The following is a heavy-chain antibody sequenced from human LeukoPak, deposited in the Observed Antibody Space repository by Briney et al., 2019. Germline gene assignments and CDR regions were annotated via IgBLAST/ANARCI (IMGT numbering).Heavy chain of an antibody. D-gene: IGHD5-12*01. CDR2: ISGSGGST. Sequence: PGGSLRLSCAASGFTFSSYAMSWVRQAPGKGLEWVSAISGSGGSTYYADSVKGRFTISRDNSKNTLYLQMNSLRAEDTAVYYCARDSGYDRAPDYWGQGTLVTVPS. V-gene: IGHV3-23*01. CDR1: GFTFSSYA. J-gene: IGHJ4*02. CDR3: ARDSGYDRAPDY.